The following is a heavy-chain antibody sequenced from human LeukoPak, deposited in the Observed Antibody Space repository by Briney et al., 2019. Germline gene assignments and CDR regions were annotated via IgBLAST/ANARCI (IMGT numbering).Heavy chain of an antibody. V-gene: IGHV1-2*02. J-gene: IGHJ4*02. CDR3: AKEATGSGGFDY. CDR2: INLDRRIT. Sequence: ASVKVSCKASGFTFTAYHLHWVQQAPGQGLEWMGSINLDRRITHYAAKFQGRVTMTWDTSITTGYMDLTRLNSDDTALYFCAKEATGSGGFDYWGQGTLVTVSA. D-gene: IGHD3-10*01. CDR1: GFTFTAYH.